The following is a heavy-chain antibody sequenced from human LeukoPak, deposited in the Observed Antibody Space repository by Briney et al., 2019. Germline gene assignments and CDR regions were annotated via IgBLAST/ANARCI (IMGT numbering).Heavy chain of an antibody. D-gene: IGHD4-11*01. J-gene: IGHJ4*02. V-gene: IGHV3-49*04. CDR2: ITSKAYGGTT. CDR1: GSAFGDYD. Sequence: GGSLRLSCTTSGSAFGDYDMTWVRQAPGKGLEWVGFITSKAYGGTTEYAASVKGRFTISRDDSKSIAYLQMNSLKTDDTAVYYCTRDGIPYSLDYWGQGTLVTVSS. CDR3: TRDGIPYSLDY.